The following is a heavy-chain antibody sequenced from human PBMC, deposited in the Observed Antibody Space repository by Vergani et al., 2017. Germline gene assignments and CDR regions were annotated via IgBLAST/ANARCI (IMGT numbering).Heavy chain of an antibody. D-gene: IGHD6-6*01. CDR3: HLSEYSSSSDY. V-gene: IGHV4-4*07. CDR1: GGSITNYY. J-gene: IGHJ4*02. Sequence: QVPLQESGPGLVNPSETLSLTCSVSGGSITNYYWSWIRQAAGKGLEWIGRVSVSGSTDSNASLRSRVTISVDTSKNQFSLKLSSVTAADTAVYYCHLSEYSSSSDYWDQGTLVTVSS. CDR2: VSVSGST.